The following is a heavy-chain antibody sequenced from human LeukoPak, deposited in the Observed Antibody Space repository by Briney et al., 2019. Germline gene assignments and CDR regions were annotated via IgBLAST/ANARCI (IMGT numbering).Heavy chain of an antibody. Sequence: LETLSLTCAVYGGSFSGYYWSWIRQPPGKGLEWIGEINHSGSTNYNPSLKSRVTISVDTSKNQFSLKLSSVTAADTAVYYCARTPDIPKHNWFDPWGQGTLVTVSS. J-gene: IGHJ5*02. CDR3: ARTPDIPKHNWFDP. CDR2: INHSGST. CDR1: GGSFSGYY. V-gene: IGHV4-34*01. D-gene: IGHD3-9*01.